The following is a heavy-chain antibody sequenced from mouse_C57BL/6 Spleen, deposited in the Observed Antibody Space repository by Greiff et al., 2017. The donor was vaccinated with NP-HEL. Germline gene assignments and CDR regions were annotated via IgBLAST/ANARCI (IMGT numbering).Heavy chain of an antibody. CDR3: AGPYGSTY. J-gene: IGHJ2*01. CDR1: GYAFSSSW. Sequence: VQLQQSGPELVKPGASVKISCKASGYAFSSSWMNWVKQRPGKGLEWIGRIYPGDGDTTYNGKFKGKATLTADKSSSTAYMQLSSLTSEDSAVYFCAGPYGSTYWGQGTTLTVSS. D-gene: IGHD1-1*01. V-gene: IGHV1-82*01. CDR2: IYPGDGDT.